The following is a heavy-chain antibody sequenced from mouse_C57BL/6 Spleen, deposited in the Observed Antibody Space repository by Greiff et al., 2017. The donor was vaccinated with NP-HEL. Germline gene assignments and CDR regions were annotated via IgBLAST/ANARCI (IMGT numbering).Heavy chain of an antibody. CDR3: ASEGETGAWFAY. V-gene: IGHV2-6*01. CDR1: GFSLTSYG. D-gene: IGHD4-1*01. J-gene: IGHJ3*01. Sequence: VQLQQSGPGLVAPSQSLSITCTVSGFSLTSYGVDWVRQSPGKGLEWLGVIWGVGSTNYNSALKSRLSISKDNSKSQVFLKMNSLQTDDTAMYYCASEGETGAWFAYWGQGTLVTVSA. CDR2: IWGVGST.